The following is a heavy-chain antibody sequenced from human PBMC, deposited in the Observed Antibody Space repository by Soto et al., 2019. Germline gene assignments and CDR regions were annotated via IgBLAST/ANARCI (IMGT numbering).Heavy chain of an antibody. CDR1: GFTFSSYA. CDR3: AKDSRLPGFGLLIHAFDM. V-gene: IGHV3-23*01. CDR2: ISGSGGST. D-gene: IGHD3-3*01. Sequence: GSLRLSCAASGFTFSSYAMSWVRQAPGKGLEWVSAISGSGGSTYYADSVKGRFTISRDNSKNTLYLQMNSLRAEDTAVYYCAKDSRLPGFGLLIHAFDMWGHGTMVTVSS. J-gene: IGHJ3*02.